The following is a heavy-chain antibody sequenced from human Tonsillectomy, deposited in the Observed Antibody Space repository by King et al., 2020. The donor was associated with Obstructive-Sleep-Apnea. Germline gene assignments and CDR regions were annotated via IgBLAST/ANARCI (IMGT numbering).Heavy chain of an antibody. CDR3: TRALFTTVVTLDAFDI. D-gene: IGHD4-23*01. J-gene: IGHJ3*02. V-gene: IGHV3-49*03. CDR1: GFTFGDYA. CDR2: IRSKAYGGTT. Sequence: VQLVESGGGLVQPGRSLRLSCTASGFTFGDYAMSWFSQAPGKGLEWVGFIRSKAYGGTTEYAASVKGRFTISRDDSKSIAYLQMNSLKTEDTAVYYCTRALFTTVVTLDAFDIWGQGTMVTVSS.